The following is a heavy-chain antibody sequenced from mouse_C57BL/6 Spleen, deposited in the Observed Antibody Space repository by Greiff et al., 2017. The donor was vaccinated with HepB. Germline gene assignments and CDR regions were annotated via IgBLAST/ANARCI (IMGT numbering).Heavy chain of an antibody. CDR2: IYPGDGDT. CDR1: GYSFSSYW. J-gene: IGHJ2*01. D-gene: IGHD1-1*01. CDR3: ARRDYGSSYNYFDY. Sequence: VQLQQSGAELVKPGASVKISCKASGYSFSSYWMNWVKQRPGKGLEWMGQIYPGDGDTNYNGKFKGKATLTADKSSSTAYMQLSSLTSEDSAVYFCARRDYGSSYNYFDYWGQGTTLTVSS. V-gene: IGHV1-80*01.